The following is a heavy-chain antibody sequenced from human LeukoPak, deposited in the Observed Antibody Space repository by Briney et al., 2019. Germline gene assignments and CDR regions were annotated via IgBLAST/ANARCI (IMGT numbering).Heavy chain of an antibody. CDR3: ARGRLDSSWYGADAFDI. D-gene: IGHD6-13*01. CDR2: ISAYNGNT. CDR1: GYTFTSYG. J-gene: IGHJ3*02. V-gene: IGHV1-18*01. Sequence: GASVKVSCKASGYTFTSYGISWVRQAPGQGLEWMGWISAYNGNTNYAQKLQGRVTMTTDTSTSTAYMELRSLRSDDTAVYYCARGRLDSSWYGADAFDIWGQGTMVTVSS.